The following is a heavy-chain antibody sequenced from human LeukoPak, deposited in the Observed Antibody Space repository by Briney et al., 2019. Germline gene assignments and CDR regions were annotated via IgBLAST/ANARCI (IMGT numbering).Heavy chain of an antibody. J-gene: IGHJ4*02. CDR1: GFTFSSYA. CDR2: ISGSGGST. Sequence: GGSLRLSCAASGFTFSSYAMSWVRQAPGKGLEWVSAISGSGGSTYYADSVKGRFTISRDNAKNSLYLQMNSLRAEDTAVYYCARDQGGVGYWGQGTLVTVSS. V-gene: IGHV3-23*01. D-gene: IGHD3-16*01. CDR3: ARDQGGVGY.